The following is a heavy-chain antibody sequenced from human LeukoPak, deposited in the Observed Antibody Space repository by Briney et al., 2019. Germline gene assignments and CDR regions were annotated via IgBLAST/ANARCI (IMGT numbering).Heavy chain of an antibody. Sequence: QSGGSLRLSCAASGFTFSSYAMSWVRQAPGKGLEWVSAISGSGGSTYYADSVKGRFTISRDNSKNTLYLQMNSLRAEDTAVYYCARTYYDILTGHYIFDYWGQGTLVTVSS. J-gene: IGHJ4*02. CDR2: ISGSGGST. CDR1: GFTFSSYA. CDR3: ARTYYDILTGHYIFDY. D-gene: IGHD3-9*01. V-gene: IGHV3-23*01.